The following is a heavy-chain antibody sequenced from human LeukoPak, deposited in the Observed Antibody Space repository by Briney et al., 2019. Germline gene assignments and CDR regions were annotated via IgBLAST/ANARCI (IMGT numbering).Heavy chain of an antibody. D-gene: IGHD6-19*01. CDR1: GFTFDDYA. J-gene: IGHJ4*02. Sequence: GRSLRLSCAASGFTFDDYAMHWVRRAPGKGLEWVSGISWNSGSIGYADSVKGRFTISRDNAKNSLYLQMNSLRAEDMALYYCAKGRGIAVAGTGYFDYWGQGTLVTVSS. CDR3: AKGRGIAVAGTGYFDY. V-gene: IGHV3-9*03. CDR2: ISWNSGSI.